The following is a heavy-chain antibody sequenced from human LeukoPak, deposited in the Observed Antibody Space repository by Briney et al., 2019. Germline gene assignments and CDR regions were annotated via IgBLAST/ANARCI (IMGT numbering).Heavy chain of an antibody. CDR1: GYTFTGYY. Sequence: ASVKVSCKASGYTFTGYYIHWVRQAPGHGLEWVGWINPNSGGTNYAQKFQGRVTMTRDTSISTAYMELSRLRSDDTAVYYCARALFGNDRVSFTEFDFWGQGTLVTVSS. J-gene: IGHJ4*02. V-gene: IGHV1-2*02. CDR3: ARALFGNDRVSFTEFDF. CDR2: INPNSGGT. D-gene: IGHD1-1*01.